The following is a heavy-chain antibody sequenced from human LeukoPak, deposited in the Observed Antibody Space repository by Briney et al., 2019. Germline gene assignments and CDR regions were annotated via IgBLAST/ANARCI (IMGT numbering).Heavy chain of an antibody. CDR2: ISGSDSST. Sequence: PGGSLRLSCAASGFTFSSSAMSWVRQAPGKGLEWVSTISGSDSSTHYADSVKGRFTISRDNSKNTLYLQMNSLRADDTAVYYCAKVTVEGAGEDYFDYWGQGTLVTVSS. J-gene: IGHJ4*02. CDR3: AKVTVEGAGEDYFDY. D-gene: IGHD1-26*01. CDR1: GFTFSSSA. V-gene: IGHV3-23*01.